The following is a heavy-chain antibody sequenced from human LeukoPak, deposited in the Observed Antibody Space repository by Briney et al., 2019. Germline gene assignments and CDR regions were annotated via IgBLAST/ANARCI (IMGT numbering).Heavy chain of an antibody. Sequence: GGSLRRSCAASGFTFSSYSMNWVRQAPGKGLEWVSSISSSSSYIYYADSVKGRFTISRDNAKNSLYLQMNSLRAEDTAVYYCARGLIYGDAFDYWGQGTLVTVSS. CDR2: ISSSSSYI. CDR1: GFTFSSYS. V-gene: IGHV3-21*01. J-gene: IGHJ4*02. D-gene: IGHD4-17*01. CDR3: ARGLIYGDAFDY.